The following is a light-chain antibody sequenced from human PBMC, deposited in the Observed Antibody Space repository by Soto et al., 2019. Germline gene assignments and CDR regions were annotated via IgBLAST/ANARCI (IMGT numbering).Light chain of an antibody. V-gene: IGKV3-15*01. Sequence: IVMTQSPVTLSVSPGERATLSCRASQSVSSNLAWYQQKPGQAPRLLIYGASTRATGIPARFSGSGSGTEFTLAISSLQSEDFAVYYCQQYNNWPPSITFGQGTRLEMK. CDR1: QSVSSN. J-gene: IGKJ5*01. CDR3: QQYNNWPPSIT. CDR2: GAS.